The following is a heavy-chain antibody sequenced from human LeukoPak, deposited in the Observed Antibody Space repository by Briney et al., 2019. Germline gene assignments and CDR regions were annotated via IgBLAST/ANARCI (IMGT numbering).Heavy chain of an antibody. CDR2: IYYSGST. Sequence: SETLSLTCIVSGGSISSSRYYWGWVRQPPGKGLKWIGTIYYSGSTYYNPPLKSRLTMSVDTSKNQFSLRLNSVTAADTAVYYCARAHYYDNSGYVDYWGQGTLVTVSS. J-gene: IGHJ4*02. CDR1: GGSISSSRYY. V-gene: IGHV4-39*01. CDR3: ARAHYYDNSGYVDY. D-gene: IGHD3-22*01.